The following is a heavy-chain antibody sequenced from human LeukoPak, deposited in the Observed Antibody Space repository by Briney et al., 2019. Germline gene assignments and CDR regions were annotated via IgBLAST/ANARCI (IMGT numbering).Heavy chain of an antibody. J-gene: IGHJ5*02. V-gene: IGHV1-69*04. D-gene: IGHD1-20*01. CDR3: ARSIITGTIKFDP. CDR2: TIPILGIA. Sequence: SVKVSCKASGGTFSSYAISWVRQAPGQGLEWMGRTIPILGIANYAQKFQGRVTITADKSTSTAYMELSSLRSEDTAVYYCARSIITGTIKFDPWGQGTLVTVSS. CDR1: GGTFSSYA.